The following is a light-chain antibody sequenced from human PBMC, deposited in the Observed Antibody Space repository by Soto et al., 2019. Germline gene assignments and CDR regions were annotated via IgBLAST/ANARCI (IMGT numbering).Light chain of an antibody. J-gene: IGKJ2*01. V-gene: IGKV3-15*01. CDR2: VAS. CDR3: QQYNNWPQT. Sequence: EIVMTQSPATLSVSPGERATLSCRASQSVSNNLAWYQQKPGQAPRLLIYVASTRATGIPARFSGSGSGTEFTLTISSLQSEDFAVYYCQQYNNWPQTFGQGTKLEIK. CDR1: QSVSNN.